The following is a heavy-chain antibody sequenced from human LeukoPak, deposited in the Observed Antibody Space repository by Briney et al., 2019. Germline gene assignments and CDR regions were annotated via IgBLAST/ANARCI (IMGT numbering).Heavy chain of an antibody. J-gene: IGHJ6*03. V-gene: IGHV3-30*02. CDR3: ARHGTITMVRGRLRYYYMDV. CDR2: IRYDGSYK. CDR1: GFTFSGYG. Sequence: GGSLRLSCAASGFTFSGYGMHWVRQAPGKGLEWVAFIRYDGSYKYYADSMKGRFTISRDNSKNTLYLQMNSLRAEDTAVYYCARHGTITMVRGRLRYYYMDVWGKGATVTISS. D-gene: IGHD3-10*01.